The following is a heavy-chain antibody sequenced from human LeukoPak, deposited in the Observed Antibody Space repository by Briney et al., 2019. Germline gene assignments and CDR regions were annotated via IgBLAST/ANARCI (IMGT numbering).Heavy chain of an antibody. D-gene: IGHD5-12*01. V-gene: IGHV4-4*02. Sequence: MSSGTLSLTCAVSGGSISSSNWWSWVRQTPGKGLEWIGEIYHSGSTNYNPSLKSRVTISVDKSKNQFSLKLSSVTAADTAVYYCASCEAPITPPPYGFDVWGQGTEVTVSS. CDR3: ASCEAPITPPPYGFDV. J-gene: IGHJ6*02. CDR2: IYHSGST. CDR1: GGSISSSNW.